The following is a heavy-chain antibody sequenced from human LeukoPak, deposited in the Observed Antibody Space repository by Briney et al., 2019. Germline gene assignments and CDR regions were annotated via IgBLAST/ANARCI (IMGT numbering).Heavy chain of an antibody. V-gene: IGHV1-69*05. CDR1: GGTFSSYA. CDR2: IIPIFGTA. Sequence: GASVKVSCKASGGTFSSYAISWVRQAPGQGLEWMGRIIPIFGTANYAQKFQGRVTITTDESTSTAYMELCSLRSEDTAVYYCARSPMGDYDSSGYYWGQGTLVTVSS. CDR3: ARSPMGDYDSSGYY. D-gene: IGHD3-22*01. J-gene: IGHJ4*02.